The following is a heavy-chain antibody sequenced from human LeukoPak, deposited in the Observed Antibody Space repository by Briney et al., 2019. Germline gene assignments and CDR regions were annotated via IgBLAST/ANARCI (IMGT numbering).Heavy chain of an antibody. Sequence: PGGSLRLSCAASGFSLRSYSMNWVRLAPGKGLEWVSYIGRTGAIFYADSVKGRFTISRDNGKNSLYLQLNSLKDEDTVVYYCARAFHCSSTSCYPDAFDIWGQGTMVTVSS. CDR2: IGRTGAI. D-gene: IGHD2-2*01. J-gene: IGHJ3*02. CDR1: GFSLRSYS. CDR3: ARAFHCSSTSCYPDAFDI. V-gene: IGHV3-48*02.